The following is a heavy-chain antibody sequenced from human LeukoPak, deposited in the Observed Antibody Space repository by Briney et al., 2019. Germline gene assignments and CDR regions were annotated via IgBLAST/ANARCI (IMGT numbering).Heavy chain of an antibody. CDR2: IIPMFGTA. J-gene: IGHJ5*02. Sequence: VASVKVSCKASGGTFSSYGISWVRQAPGQGLEWMGGIIPMFGTANYAQKFQGRVTITADESTSTAYMELSSLRSEDTAVYYCARAPIVVVAAAKSHWFDPWGQGTLVTVSS. CDR1: GGTFSSYG. CDR3: ARAPIVVVAAAKSHWFDP. V-gene: IGHV1-69*13. D-gene: IGHD2-2*01.